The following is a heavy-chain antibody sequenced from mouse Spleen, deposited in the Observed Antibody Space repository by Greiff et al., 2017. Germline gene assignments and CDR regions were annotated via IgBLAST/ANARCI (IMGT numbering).Heavy chain of an antibody. Sequence: EVKVEESGPGLVKPSQSLSLTCTVTGYSITSDYAWNWIRQFPGNKLEWMGYISYSGSTSYNPSLKSRISITRDTSKNQFFLQLNSVTTEDTATYYCARDYYGSPFAYWGQGTLVTVSA. CDR3: ARDYYGSPFAY. D-gene: IGHD1-2*01. CDR1: GYSITSDYA. J-gene: IGHJ3*01. V-gene: IGHV3-2*02. CDR2: ISYSGST.